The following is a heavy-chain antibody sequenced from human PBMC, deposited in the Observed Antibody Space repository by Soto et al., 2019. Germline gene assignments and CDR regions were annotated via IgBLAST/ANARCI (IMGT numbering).Heavy chain of an antibody. CDR3: SRQASDFWSGKPQYYMDV. CDR1: GFTFSGSA. CDR2: IRSKANNYAT. V-gene: IGHV3-73*01. J-gene: IGHJ6*03. D-gene: IGHD3-3*01. Sequence: GGSLRLSCAASGFTFSGSAMHWVRQASGKGLEWVGRIRSKANNYATAYGASVKGRFTISRDDSKNTAYLQMNSLNTEDTAVYYCSRQASDFWSGKPQYYMDVWGKGTTVTVSS.